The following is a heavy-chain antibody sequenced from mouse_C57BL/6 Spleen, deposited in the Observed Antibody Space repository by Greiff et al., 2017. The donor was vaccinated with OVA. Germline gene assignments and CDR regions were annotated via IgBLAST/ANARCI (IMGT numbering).Heavy chain of an antibody. CDR3: ARKTTVVASDY. CDR2: IYHGSGST. J-gene: IGHJ2*01. Sequence: VQLQQPGAELVKPGASVKMSCKASGYTFTSYWITWVKQRPGQGLEWIGDIYHGSGSTNYNEKFKSKATLTVDTSSITAYMQLSSLTSEYSAVYYCARKTTVVASDYWGQGTTLTVSS. CDR1: GYTFTSYW. V-gene: IGHV1-55*01. D-gene: IGHD1-1*01.